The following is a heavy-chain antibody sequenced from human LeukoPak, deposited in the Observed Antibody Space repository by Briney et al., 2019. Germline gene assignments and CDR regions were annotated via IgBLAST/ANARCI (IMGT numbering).Heavy chain of an antibody. Sequence: ETLSLTCAVYGGSFSGYYWSWIRQAPGKGLEWVSSISSGGSYIYSADSVKGRFTISRDNAKNSLYLQMNSLRAEDTAVYYCARDLGGYYDSSGYYYPDYWGQGTLATVSS. J-gene: IGHJ4*02. CDR3: ARDLGGYYDSSGYYYPDY. CDR2: ISSGGSYI. V-gene: IGHV3-21*01. D-gene: IGHD3-22*01. CDR1: GGSFSGYY.